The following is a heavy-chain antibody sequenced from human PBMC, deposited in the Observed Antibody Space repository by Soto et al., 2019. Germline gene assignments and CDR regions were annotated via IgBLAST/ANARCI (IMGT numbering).Heavy chain of an antibody. CDR1: GYTFTSYY. D-gene: IGHD6-6*01. CDR3: ARDRGRAARRETPNWFDP. CDR2: INPSGGST. J-gene: IGHJ5*02. Sequence: QVQLVQSGAEVKKPGASVKVSCKASGYTFTSYYMHWVRQAPGQGLEWMGIINPSGGSTSYAQKFQGRVTMTRDTSTSTVYMELSSLRYEDTAVYYCARDRGRAARRETPNWFDPWGQGTLVTVSS. V-gene: IGHV1-46*01.